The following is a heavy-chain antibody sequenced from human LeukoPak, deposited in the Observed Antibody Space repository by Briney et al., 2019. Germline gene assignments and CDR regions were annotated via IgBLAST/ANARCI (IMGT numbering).Heavy chain of an antibody. CDR2: TNPSGGST. CDR3: ARDPVRGYSYGTGHWYYFDY. J-gene: IGHJ4*02. Sequence: ASVKVSCKASGYTFTSYYMHWVRQAPGQGLEWMGITNPSGGSTSYAQKFQGRVTMTRDTSTSTVYMELSSLRSEDTAVYYCARDPVRGYSYGTGHWYYFDYWGQGTLVTVSS. D-gene: IGHD5-18*01. CDR1: GYTFTSYY. V-gene: IGHV1-46*01.